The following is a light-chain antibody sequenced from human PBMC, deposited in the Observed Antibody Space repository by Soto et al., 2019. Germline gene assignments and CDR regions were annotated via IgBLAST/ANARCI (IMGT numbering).Light chain of an antibody. Sequence: DIQMTQSPSTLSASVGDRVTITCRASQSINNWLAWYQQKPGKAPKLLIYTASTLESGVPSRFSGSGSGTEFTLTSSSLQPDDFATYYCQQYTTFSTFGQGTKLEIK. CDR3: QQYTTFST. CDR2: TAS. V-gene: IGKV1-5*03. CDR1: QSINNW. J-gene: IGKJ2*01.